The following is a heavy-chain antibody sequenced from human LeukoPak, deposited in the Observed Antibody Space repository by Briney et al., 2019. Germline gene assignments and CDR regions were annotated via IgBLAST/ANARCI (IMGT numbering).Heavy chain of an antibody. CDR2: INPNGGDT. D-gene: IGHD5-18*01. V-gene: IGHV1-2*02. CDR1: GYTFTGYY. Sequence: ASVKVSCKASGYTFTGYYVHWVRQAPGQGLEWMGWINPNGGDTNYAQRFQGRVTMTSDTSISTAYMELSGLRSDDTAVYFCASGGRYTYDYSGYWGQGTLVTVSS. J-gene: IGHJ4*02. CDR3: ASGGRYTYDYSGY.